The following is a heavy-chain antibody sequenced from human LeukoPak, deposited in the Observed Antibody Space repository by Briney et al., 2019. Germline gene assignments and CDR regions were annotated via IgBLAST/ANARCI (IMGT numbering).Heavy chain of an antibody. J-gene: IGHJ3*02. CDR2: INEDGSIT. V-gene: IGHV3-74*01. Sequence: GGSLRLSCAVSGFTFRTYWMHWVRQVPGEGLVWVSRINEDGSITNYADSVKGRFTISRDNSKNTLYLHMNSLRAEDTAMYYCAKKRDAFDIWGQGTVVAVSS. D-gene: IGHD5-24*01. CDR3: AKKRDAFDI. CDR1: GFTFRTYW.